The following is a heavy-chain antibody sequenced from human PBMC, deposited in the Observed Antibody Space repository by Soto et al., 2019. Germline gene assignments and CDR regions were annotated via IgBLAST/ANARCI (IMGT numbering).Heavy chain of an antibody. Sequence: PSETLSLTCTVSGGSIRSGGYYWSWVRQHPRRGLEWIGNIYYSGNTYYNPSLKSRLTISVDTSKNQFSPNLSSVTAADTAVYYCARDRLMATAGTARHYFGLDVWGQGTTVTVSS. CDR1: GGSIRSGGYY. D-gene: IGHD5-18*01. CDR2: IYYSGNT. J-gene: IGHJ6*02. V-gene: IGHV4-31*03. CDR3: ARDRLMATAGTARHYFGLDV.